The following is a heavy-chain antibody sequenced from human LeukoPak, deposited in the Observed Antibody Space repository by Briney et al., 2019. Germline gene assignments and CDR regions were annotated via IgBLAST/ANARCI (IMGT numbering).Heavy chain of an antibody. V-gene: IGHV4-4*07. D-gene: IGHD4-17*01. CDR1: GNSFGDYY. J-gene: IGHJ5*02. Sequence: PSETLSLTCTVSGNSFGDYYWSWIRQPAGKGLEWIGRIYTSGSTTYNPSLKSRVTMSVDTSKSQFSLNLMSVTAADTAVYYCAKDDYGDYDNWFDPWGQGTLVTVSS. CDR3: AKDDYGDYDNWFDP. CDR2: IYTSGST.